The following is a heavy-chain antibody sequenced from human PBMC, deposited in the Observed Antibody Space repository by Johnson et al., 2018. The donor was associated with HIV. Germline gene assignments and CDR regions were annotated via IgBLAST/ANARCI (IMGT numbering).Heavy chain of an antibody. D-gene: IGHD1-26*01. CDR1: GFTVSSNY. V-gene: IGHV3-53*01. Sequence: VQLVESGGGLIQPGGSLRLSCAASGFTVSSNYMSWVRQAPGKGLEWVSVIYSGGKKFHADSVKGRFTIPRDNSKNTLYLQMNSLRAEDTAVYHCAKMGYSGSYYVGAFDIWGQGTMVTVSS. CDR3: AKMGYSGSYYVGAFDI. CDR2: IYSGGKK. J-gene: IGHJ3*02.